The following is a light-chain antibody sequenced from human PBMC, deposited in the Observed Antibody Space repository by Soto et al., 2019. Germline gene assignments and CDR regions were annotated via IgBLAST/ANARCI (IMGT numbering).Light chain of an antibody. CDR2: ANS. Sequence: QSVLTQPPSVSGAPGQRVTISCTGSSSNIGAGYNVHWYQQLPGTAPKLLIYANSNRPSGVPDRFSGSKSGTSASLAITGLQAEDEADYYCATWDGSLPGEVFGGGTQLTVL. V-gene: IGLV1-40*01. J-gene: IGLJ2*01. CDR1: SSNIGAGYN. CDR3: ATWDGSLPGEV.